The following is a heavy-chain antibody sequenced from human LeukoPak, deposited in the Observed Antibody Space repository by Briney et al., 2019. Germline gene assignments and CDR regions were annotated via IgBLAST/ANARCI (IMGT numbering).Heavy chain of an antibody. CDR2: IYYSGSI. D-gene: IGHD6-19*01. CDR1: XGXISXYY. CDR3: ARQGSGWRTIDY. Sequence: LSLTXTVXXGXISXYYWSWIRQPPGKGLEWIGYIYYSGSINYNPSLKSRVTISVDTSKNQFSLKLSSVTAADTAVYYCARQGSGWRTIDYWGQGTLVTVSS. V-gene: IGHV4-59*08. J-gene: IGHJ4*02.